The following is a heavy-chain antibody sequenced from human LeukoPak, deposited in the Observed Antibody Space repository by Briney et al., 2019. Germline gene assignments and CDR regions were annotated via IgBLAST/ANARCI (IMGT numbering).Heavy chain of an antibody. CDR2: IRYDGSNK. Sequence: GGSLRLSCAASGFTFSSYGMHWVRQAPGKGLEWVAFIRYDGSNKYYADSVKGRFTISRDNSKNTLYLQMNSLRAEDTAVYYCAKESPYGSGSYGPRALDYWGQGTLVTVSS. CDR3: AKESPYGSGSYGPRALDY. CDR1: GFTFSSYG. J-gene: IGHJ4*02. D-gene: IGHD3-10*01. V-gene: IGHV3-30*02.